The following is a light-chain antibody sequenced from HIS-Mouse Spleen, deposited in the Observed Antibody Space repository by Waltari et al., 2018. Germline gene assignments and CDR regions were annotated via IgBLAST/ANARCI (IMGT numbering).Light chain of an antibody. Sequence: QSALTQPASVSGSPGQSITISCTGTSSDVGCYNYVSWYQQHPGKAPKLMIYEVSNRPLGVSNRFSGSKSGNTASLTISGLQAEDEADYYCSSYTSSSTPYWVFGGGTKLTVL. CDR2: EVS. CDR1: SSDVGCYNY. CDR3: SSYTSSSTPYWV. V-gene: IGLV2-14*01. J-gene: IGLJ3*02.